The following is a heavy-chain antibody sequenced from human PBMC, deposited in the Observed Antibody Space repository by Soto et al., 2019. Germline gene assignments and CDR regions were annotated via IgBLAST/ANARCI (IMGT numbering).Heavy chain of an antibody. CDR2: ISLYSDGT. V-gene: IGHV1-18*01. CDR3: ARVVPGAEAWFGP. J-gene: IGHJ5*02. CDR1: GYTFSNYG. Sequence: QVQLVQSGGEVKRPGASVKVSCKTSGYTFSNYGITWVRQAPGQPLEWLGWISLYSDGTNYAQKFPGRVSMTTDTSTTTAYMDLRSLRSADTAVYYCARVVPGAEAWFGPWGQGTLVTVSS. D-gene: IGHD2-2*01.